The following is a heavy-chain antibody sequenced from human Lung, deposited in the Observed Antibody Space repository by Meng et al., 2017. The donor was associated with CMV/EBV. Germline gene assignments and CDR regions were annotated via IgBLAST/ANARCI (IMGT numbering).Heavy chain of an antibody. CDR2: ISYDGWSK. CDR3: AGARGGDKSKYYYYYYGMDV. Sequence: GGSLRLSCAASEFTFSHYAMYWVRQAPGKGLDWVAIISYDGWSKYYADSVKGRFTISRDNSKNTLFLQMNSLRAEDTAVYYCAGARGGDKSKYYYYYYGMDVWGQGTXVTVSS. CDR1: EFTFSHYA. V-gene: IGHV3-30*04. D-gene: IGHD3-16*01. J-gene: IGHJ6*02.